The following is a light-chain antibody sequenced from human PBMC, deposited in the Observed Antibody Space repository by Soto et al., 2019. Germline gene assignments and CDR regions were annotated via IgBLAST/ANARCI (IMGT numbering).Light chain of an antibody. CDR2: DAS. V-gene: IGKV1-5*01. CDR3: QQYNSRT. CDR1: QSISSW. J-gene: IGKJ1*01. Sequence: DIQMTQSPSTLSASVGVRVTIPCRASQSISSWLAWYQQKPGKAPKLLIYDASSLESGVPPRFSGSGSGTEFTLTISSLQPDDFATYYCQQYNSRTFGQGTKVDIK.